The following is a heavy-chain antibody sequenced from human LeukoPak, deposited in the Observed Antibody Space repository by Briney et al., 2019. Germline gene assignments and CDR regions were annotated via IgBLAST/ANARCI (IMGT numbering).Heavy chain of an antibody. CDR1: GFPFSGYG. Sequence: GGSLRLSCAASGFPFSGYGMNWVRQAPGKGLEWVSSLSGNAGRPYYADSVKGRFTISRDNSKNTLYLQMNSLRAEDTAVYYCAKDHRDSGNYYYYYGLDVWGQGTMVTVSS. CDR3: AKDHRDSGNYYYYYGLDV. D-gene: IGHD1-26*01. J-gene: IGHJ6*02. V-gene: IGHV3-23*01. CDR2: LSGNAGRP.